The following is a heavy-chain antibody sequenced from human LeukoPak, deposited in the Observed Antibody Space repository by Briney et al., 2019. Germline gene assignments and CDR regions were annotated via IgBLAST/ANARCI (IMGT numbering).Heavy chain of an antibody. CDR2: ISGSGGST. J-gene: IGHJ4*02. D-gene: IGHD3-10*01. CDR1: GFTFSSYA. CDR3: AKGLFYGSGSYYLDY. Sequence: GGSLRLSCAASGFTFSSYAMNWVRQAPGKGLEWVSAISGSGGSTYYADSVKGRFTISRDNSKNTLYLQMNSLRAEDTAVYYCAKGLFYGSGSYYLDYWGQGTLVTVSS. V-gene: IGHV3-23*01.